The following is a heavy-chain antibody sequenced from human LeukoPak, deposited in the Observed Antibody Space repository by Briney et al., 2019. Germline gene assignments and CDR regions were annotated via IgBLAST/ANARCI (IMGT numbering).Heavy chain of an antibody. CDR2: IVVGSGNT. D-gene: IGHD6-19*01. CDR1: GFTFTSSA. Sequence: GASVKVSCKASGFTFTSSAVQWVRQARGQRLEWIGWIVVGSGNTNYAQKFQERVTITRDMSTSTAYMELSRLRSDDTAVYYCARDRTRTGYSSGWYHDYWGQGTLVTVSS. CDR3: ARDRTRTGYSSGWYHDY. V-gene: IGHV1-58*01. J-gene: IGHJ4*02.